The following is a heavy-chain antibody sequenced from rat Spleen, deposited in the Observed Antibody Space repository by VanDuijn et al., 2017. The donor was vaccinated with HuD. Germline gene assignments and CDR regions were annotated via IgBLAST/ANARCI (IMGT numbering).Heavy chain of an antibody. J-gene: IGHJ2*01. CDR1: GFTFSDYA. Sequence: EVQLVESGGGLVQPGRSLKLSCAASGFTFSDYAMAWVRQAPKKGLEWVASINHEGSSTYYGDSVKGRFTISRDNAKNTQYLQMDSLRSEDTATYYCARNGATVATYRFDYWGQGVMVTVSS. CDR3: ARNGATVATYRFDY. V-gene: IGHV5-17*01. CDR2: INHEGSST. D-gene: IGHD1-3*01.